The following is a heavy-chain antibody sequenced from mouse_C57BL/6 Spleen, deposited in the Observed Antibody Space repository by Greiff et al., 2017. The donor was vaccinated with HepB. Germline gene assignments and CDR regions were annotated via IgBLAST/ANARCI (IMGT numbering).Heavy chain of an antibody. V-gene: IGHV1-69*01. CDR2: IDPSDSYT. CDR1: GYTFTSYW. Sequence: QVQLQQSGAELVMPGASVKLSCKASGYTFTSYWMHWVKQRPGQGLEWIGEIDPSDSYTNYNQKFKGKSTLTVDKSSSTAYMQLSSLTSEDSAVYYCARRDWDGFAYWGQGTLVTVSA. D-gene: IGHD4-1*01. CDR3: ARRDWDGFAY. J-gene: IGHJ3*01.